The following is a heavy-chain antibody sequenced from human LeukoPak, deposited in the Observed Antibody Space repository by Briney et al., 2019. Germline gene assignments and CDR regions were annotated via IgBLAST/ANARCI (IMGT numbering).Heavy chain of an antibody. J-gene: IGHJ4*02. CDR2: INEVGSAT. Sequence: GGSLRLSCAASGFTFSSYWMHWVRQVPGKGLVWVSRINEVGSATSNADSVKGRFTISRDNAKNALYLQMNSLRAEDTAVYYCVRDMFGGRDYWGQGILVTVSS. D-gene: IGHD3-10*02. CDR3: VRDMFGGRDY. V-gene: IGHV3-74*01. CDR1: GFTFSSYW.